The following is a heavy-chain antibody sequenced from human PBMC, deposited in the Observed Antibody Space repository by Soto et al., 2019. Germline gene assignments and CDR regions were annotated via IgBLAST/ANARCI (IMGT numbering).Heavy chain of an antibody. D-gene: IGHD1-26*01. CDR3: ARDYGGSKTPLDY. CDR2: INAINGKA. Sequence: ASVKVSCKASGYTFTSYAMHWVRQAPGQRLEWMGWINAINGKANYAQKFQGRVTITTDTSTSSVYMELSSLRSEDTAVYYCARDYGGSKTPLDYWGQGTLVTVS. CDR1: GYTFTSYA. J-gene: IGHJ4*02. V-gene: IGHV1-3*01.